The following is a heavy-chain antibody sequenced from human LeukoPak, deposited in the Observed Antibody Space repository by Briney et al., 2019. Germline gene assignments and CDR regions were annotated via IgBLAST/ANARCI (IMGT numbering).Heavy chain of an antibody. CDR3: AQGSSNWANFDY. V-gene: IGHV4-59*01. CDR2: IYYTGST. D-gene: IGHD6-19*01. J-gene: IGHJ4*02. Sequence: SETLSLTCSVPGDSISSSYWSWIRQPPGKGLEWIGFIYYTGSTNYNPSLKSRVTISVDTSKNQFSLKLSSVTAADTAVYYCAQGSSNWANFDYWGQGTLVTVSS. CDR1: GDSISSSY.